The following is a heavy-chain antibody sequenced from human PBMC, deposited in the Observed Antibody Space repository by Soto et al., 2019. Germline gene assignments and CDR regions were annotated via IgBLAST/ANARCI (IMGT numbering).Heavy chain of an antibody. CDR3: AREQYSSSFASPYYYYGMDV. CDR1: GFTFSSYG. J-gene: IGHJ6*02. CDR2: IWYDGSNK. Sequence: TGGSLRLSCAASGFTFSSYGMHWVRQAPGKGLEWVAVIWYDGSNKYYADSVKGRFTISRDNSKNTLYLQMNSLRAEDTAVYYCAREQYSSSFASPYYYYGMDVWGQGTTVTVSS. D-gene: IGHD6-6*01. V-gene: IGHV3-33*01.